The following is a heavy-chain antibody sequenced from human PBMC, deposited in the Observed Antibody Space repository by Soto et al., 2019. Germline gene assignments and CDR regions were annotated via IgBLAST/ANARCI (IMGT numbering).Heavy chain of an antibody. CDR3: ARDLEFCGSGSYYNLCSLKTKPDY. Sequence: PGESLKISCKGSGYSFASYWIGWVRQMPGKGLEWMGIFYPGDSDTRYSPSFQGQVTISADKSISTAYLQWSSLKASDTAMYYCARDLEFCGSGSYYNLCSLKTKPDYWXQGTLVNVSS. D-gene: IGHD3-10*01. CDR1: GYSFASYW. J-gene: IGHJ4*02. V-gene: IGHV5-51*01. CDR2: FYPGDSDT.